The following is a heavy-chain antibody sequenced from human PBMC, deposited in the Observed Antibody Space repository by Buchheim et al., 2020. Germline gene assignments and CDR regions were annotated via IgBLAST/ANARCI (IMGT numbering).Heavy chain of an antibody. CDR1: GFTFSSCW. Sequence: EVQLVESGGGLVQPGGSLRLSCAASGFTFSSCWMSWVRQAPGKGLEWVANIKQDGSEKYYVDSVKGRFTISRYNAKNSLYLQMNSLRAEDTAVYYCARDRHSYGYYRFDYWGQGTL. J-gene: IGHJ4*02. CDR2: IKQDGSEK. D-gene: IGHD5-18*01. CDR3: ARDRHSYGYYRFDY. V-gene: IGHV3-7*03.